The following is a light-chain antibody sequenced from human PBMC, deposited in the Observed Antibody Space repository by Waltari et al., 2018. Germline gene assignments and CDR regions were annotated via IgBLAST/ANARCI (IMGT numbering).Light chain of an antibody. J-gene: IGKJ2*01. CDR1: QSIARN. CDR2: GAS. CDR3: QQYNNWRT. Sequence: EVLMTQPPPTLSVSPGERANLSCRASQSIARNLAWYQQKPGQAPRLLIYGASTRATDVPDRFSGSGSGTEFTLTISSLQSEDFAVYYCQQYNNWRTFGQGTKLEIK. V-gene: IGKV3-15*01.